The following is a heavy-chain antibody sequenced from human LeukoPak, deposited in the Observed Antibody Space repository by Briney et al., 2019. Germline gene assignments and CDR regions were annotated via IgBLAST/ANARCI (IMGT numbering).Heavy chain of an antibody. CDR3: AREDSSGWEDFDY. V-gene: IGHV1-2*02. D-gene: IGHD6-19*01. CDR1: GYTFTGYY. Sequence: ASVKVSCKASGYTFTGYYMHWVRQAPGQGLEWMGWINPNSGGTNYAQKFQGRVTMTRDTSISTAYMELSRLRSDDTAVYYCAREDSSGWEDFDYWGQGTLVTVSS. CDR2: INPNSGGT. J-gene: IGHJ4*02.